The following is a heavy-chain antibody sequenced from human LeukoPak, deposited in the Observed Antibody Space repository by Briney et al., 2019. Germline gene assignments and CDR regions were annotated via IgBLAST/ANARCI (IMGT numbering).Heavy chain of an antibody. D-gene: IGHD1-7*01. V-gene: IGHV3-21*01. J-gene: IGHJ5*02. CDR3: ARGATDTTRWFDP. Sequence: GSLRLSCTASGFTFSDYNMHWVRQAPGKGLEWVSSLSGRSSYIYYADSVKGRFTISRDNAKNSLYLQMNGLRAEDTAAYYCARGATDTTRWFDPWGQGTLVTVSS. CDR1: GFTFSDYN. CDR2: LSGRSSYI.